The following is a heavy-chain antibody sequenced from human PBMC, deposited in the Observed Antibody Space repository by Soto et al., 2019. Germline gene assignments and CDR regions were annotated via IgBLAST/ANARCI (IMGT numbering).Heavy chain of an antibody. Sequence: EVQLVESGGGLVQPGGSLRLSCAASGFIVSTNHMTWVRQAPGKGLEWVSVIYSGGTSYYADSVEGRFTISRHNSKNTLYLQMNSLRPEDTAVYYCARARISFGESGFDYWGQGTLVTVSP. D-gene: IGHD3-10*01. J-gene: IGHJ4*02. V-gene: IGHV3-53*04. CDR2: IYSGGTS. CDR3: ARARISFGESGFDY. CDR1: GFIVSTNH.